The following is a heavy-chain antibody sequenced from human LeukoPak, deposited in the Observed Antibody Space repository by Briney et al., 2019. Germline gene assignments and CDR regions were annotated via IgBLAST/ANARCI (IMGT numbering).Heavy chain of an antibody. Sequence: GASVKVSCKASGYTFTSHDINWVRQATGQGLEWMGWINPNSGGANYAQKFQGRVTITRNTSISTAYMELSSLRSEDTAVYYCARGIGSSWYDAFDIWGQGTMVTVSS. CDR3: ARGIGSSWYDAFDI. CDR2: INPNSGGA. J-gene: IGHJ3*02. V-gene: IGHV1-8*03. D-gene: IGHD6-13*01. CDR1: GYTFTSHD.